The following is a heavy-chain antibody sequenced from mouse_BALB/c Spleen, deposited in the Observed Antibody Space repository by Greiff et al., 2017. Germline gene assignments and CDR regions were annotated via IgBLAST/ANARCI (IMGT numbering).Heavy chain of an antibody. Sequence: VQLQQSGTVLARPGASVKMSCKASGYSFTSYWMHWVKQRPGQGLEWIGAIYPGNSDTSYNQKFKGKAKLTAVTSASTAYMELSSLTNEDSAVYYCTRGDGNYGGGAMDYWGQGTSVTVSS. D-gene: IGHD2-1*01. CDR3: TRGDGNYGGGAMDY. V-gene: IGHV1-5*01. CDR1: GYSFTSYW. CDR2: IYPGNSDT. J-gene: IGHJ4*01.